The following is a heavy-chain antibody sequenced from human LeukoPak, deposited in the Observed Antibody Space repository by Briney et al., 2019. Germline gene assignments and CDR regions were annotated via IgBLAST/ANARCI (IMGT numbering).Heavy chain of an antibody. CDR3: ARRDWGYYYGMDV. D-gene: IGHD7-27*01. CDR2: IYYSGST. J-gene: IGHJ6*02. CDR1: GGSISSYY. V-gene: IGHV4-59*01. Sequence: SETLSLTCTVSGGSISSYYWSWIRQPPGKGLEWIGYIYYSGSTNYNPSLKSRVTTSVDTSKNQFSLKLSSVTAADTAVYYCARRDWGYYYGMDVWGQGTTVTVSS.